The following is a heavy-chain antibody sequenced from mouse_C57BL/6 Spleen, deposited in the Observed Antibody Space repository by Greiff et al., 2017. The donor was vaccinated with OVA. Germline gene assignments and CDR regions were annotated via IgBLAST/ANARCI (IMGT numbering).Heavy chain of an antibody. D-gene: IGHD1-1*01. Sequence: VQLQQPGAELVKPGASVKLSCKASGYTFTSYWMQWVKQRPGQGLEWIGEIDPSDSYTNYNQKFKGKAPLTVDTSSSTASLQLSSLTSEDSAVYYCARGIITTVPFAYWGQGTLVTVSA. CDR2: IDPSDSYT. CDR3: ARGIITTVPFAY. V-gene: IGHV1-50*01. J-gene: IGHJ3*01. CDR1: GYTFTSYW.